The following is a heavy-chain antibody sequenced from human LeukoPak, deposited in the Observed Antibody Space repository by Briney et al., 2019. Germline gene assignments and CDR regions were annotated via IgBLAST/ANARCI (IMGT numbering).Heavy chain of an antibody. CDR3: ARDGAVAGTGDYYYYYMDV. CDR2: INPNSGGT. D-gene: IGHD6-19*01. J-gene: IGHJ6*03. Sequence: ASVKVSCKAPGYTFTGYYMHWVRQAPGQGLEWMGWINPNSGGTNYAQKFQGRVTMTRDTSISTAYMELSRLRSDDTAVYYCARDGAVAGTGDYYYYYMDVWGKGTTVTVSS. CDR1: GYTFTGYY. V-gene: IGHV1-2*02.